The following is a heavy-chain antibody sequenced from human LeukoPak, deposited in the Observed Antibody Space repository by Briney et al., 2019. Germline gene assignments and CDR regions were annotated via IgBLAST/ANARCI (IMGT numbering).Heavy chain of an antibody. D-gene: IGHD3-10*01. CDR2: IYHSGST. Sequence: SETLSLTCAVSGGSIGSGGYSWSWIRQPPGKGLEWIGYIYHSGSTYYNPSLKSRVTISVDRSKNQFSLKLSSVTAADTAVYYCARDRFGYYFDYWGQGTLVTVSS. V-gene: IGHV4-30-2*01. J-gene: IGHJ4*02. CDR3: ARDRFGYYFDY. CDR1: GGSIGSGGYS.